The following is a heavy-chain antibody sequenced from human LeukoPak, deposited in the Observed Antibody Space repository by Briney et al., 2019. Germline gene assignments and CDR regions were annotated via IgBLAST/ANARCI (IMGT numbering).Heavy chain of an antibody. Sequence: SETLSLTCAVHGGSFSGYYWSWIRQPPGKGLEWIGEINHSGRTNYNPSLKSRVTISVDPSKNQCSLKLSSVTAADTAVYYCARGHTDYYVSGSPGWGQGTLVTVSS. CDR1: GGSFSGYY. J-gene: IGHJ4*02. V-gene: IGHV4-34*01. D-gene: IGHD3-10*01. CDR2: INHSGRT. CDR3: ARGHTDYYVSGSPG.